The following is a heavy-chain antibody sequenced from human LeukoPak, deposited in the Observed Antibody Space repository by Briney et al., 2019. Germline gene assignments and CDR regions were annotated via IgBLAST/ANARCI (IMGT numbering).Heavy chain of an antibody. CDR3: AREVSTKAATGTLFSHYFDT. J-gene: IGHJ5*02. CDR1: GGSISSSSNY. CDR2: IYYRGNA. V-gene: IGHV4-39*07. Sequence: PSETLSLTCTVSGGSISSSSNYWGWIRQPPGKGPEWIGSIYYRGNAYYKPSLKSRVTISVDTSKNQFSLKMNSVIVADTAVYYCAREVSTKAATGTLFSHYFDTWGQGILVTVPS. D-gene: IGHD6-13*01.